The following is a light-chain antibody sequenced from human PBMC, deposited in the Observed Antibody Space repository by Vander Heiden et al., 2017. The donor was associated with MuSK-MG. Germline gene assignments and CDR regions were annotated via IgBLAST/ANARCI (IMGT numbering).Light chain of an antibody. V-gene: IGKV1-39*01. J-gene: IGKJ4*01. Sequence: VQMTQSPSSLSASVGDRVTITCRASQFISTYLNWYQQKRGRAPKLLLYAASSWQSGVPARFSGTGSGRDFTLTITSLQPEDFATYYCQQSYVTPLTFGGGTKVEIK. CDR2: AAS. CDR1: QFISTY. CDR3: QQSYVTPLT.